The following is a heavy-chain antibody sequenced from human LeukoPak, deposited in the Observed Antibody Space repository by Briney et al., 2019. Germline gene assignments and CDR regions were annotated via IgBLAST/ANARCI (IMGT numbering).Heavy chain of an antibody. V-gene: IGHV4-31*03. CDR2: IYYSGST. CDR1: GGSISSGGYY. J-gene: IGHJ4*02. Sequence: SETLSLTCTVSGGSISSGGYYWSWIRQHPGKGLEWIGYIYYSGSTYYNPSLKSRVTISVDTSKNQFSLKLSSVTAADTAVYYCARHNTEYSSGWPFDYWGQGTLVTVSS. CDR3: ARHNTEYSSGWPFDY. D-gene: IGHD6-19*01.